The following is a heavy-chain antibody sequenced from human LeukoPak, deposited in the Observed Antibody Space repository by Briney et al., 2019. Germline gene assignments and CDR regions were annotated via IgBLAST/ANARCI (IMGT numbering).Heavy chain of an antibody. CDR3: ARARGAVAIDY. CDR2: INHSGST. Sequence: PSETLSLTCAVYGGSFSDYYWIWIRQSPGKGLEWIGEINHSGSTNYNPSLKGRVSISVDTSKNQFSLNLKSVTAADTAIYYCARARGAVAIDYWGQGTLVTVSS. D-gene: IGHD6-19*01. V-gene: IGHV4-34*01. J-gene: IGHJ4*02. CDR1: GGSFSDYY.